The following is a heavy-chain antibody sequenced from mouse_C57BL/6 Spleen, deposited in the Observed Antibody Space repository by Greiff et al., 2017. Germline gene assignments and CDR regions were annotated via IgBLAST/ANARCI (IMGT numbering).Heavy chain of an antibody. D-gene: IGHD2-4*01. CDR3: AREDDYLYAMDY. CDR1: GYTFTDYY. V-gene: IGHV1-76*01. CDR2: IYPGSGNT. Sequence: QVQLQQSGAELVRPGASVKLSCKASGYTFTDYYINWVKQRPGQGLEWIARIYPGSGNTYYNEKFKGKATLTAEKSSSTAYMQLSSLTSEDSAVYFCAREDDYLYAMDYWGQGTSVTVSA. J-gene: IGHJ4*01.